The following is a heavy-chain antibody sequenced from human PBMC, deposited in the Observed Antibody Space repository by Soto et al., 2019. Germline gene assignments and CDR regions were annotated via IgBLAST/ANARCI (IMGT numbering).Heavy chain of an antibody. Sequence: ASVKVSCKASGYTFTSSGMSWVRQAPGQGLEWMGWISAHTGSSEYAQRFQGRVTMTTDRSTSTAYMELRSLRSDDTAVYYCAKVGEKAGDPDLDYFYYGMDVWGQGTMVTVSS. CDR3: AKVGEKAGDPDLDYFYYGMDV. D-gene: IGHD4-17*01. CDR2: ISAHTGSS. V-gene: IGHV1-18*01. J-gene: IGHJ6*02. CDR1: GYTFTSSG.